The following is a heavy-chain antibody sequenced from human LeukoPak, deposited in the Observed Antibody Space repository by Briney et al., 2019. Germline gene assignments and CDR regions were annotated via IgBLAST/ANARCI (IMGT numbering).Heavy chain of an antibody. CDR3: ARDRSYYDSDFDY. CDR2: LYSAGST. V-gene: IGHV3-66*01. Sequence: ASVKVSCKASGYTFTSYCISWVRQAPGKGLEWVSVLYSAGSTYYADSVKGRFTISRDNSKNTLYLQMNSLRAEDTAVYYCARDRSYYDSDFDYWGQGTLVTVS. CDR1: GYTFTSYC. D-gene: IGHD3-22*01. J-gene: IGHJ4*02.